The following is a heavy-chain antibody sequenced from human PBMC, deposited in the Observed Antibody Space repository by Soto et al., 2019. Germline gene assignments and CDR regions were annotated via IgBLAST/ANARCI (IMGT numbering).Heavy chain of an antibody. V-gene: IGHV4-31*02. CDR1: GASTVSHYH. CDR3: ALALGPTTGLDY. D-gene: IGHD1-26*01. J-gene: IGHJ4*02. Sequence: QVQLQESGPGLVKPSQTLSLTCSVSGASTVSHYHWTWIRQPPGKGLEWMGYIFNSGTTFYNPSLTSRRSISMDTSGKHFSLELRSVTAADTAVYYCALALGPTTGLDYWGQGTLVTVSS. CDR2: IFNSGTT.